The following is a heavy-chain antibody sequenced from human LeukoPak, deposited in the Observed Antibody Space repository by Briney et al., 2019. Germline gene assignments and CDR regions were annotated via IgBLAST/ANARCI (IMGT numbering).Heavy chain of an antibody. Sequence: GGSLRLSCAASGLTFSEYYMSWLRQAPGKGLEWVSYISGSGSTIYYAASVKGRFTISRDNAKKSLYLQMNSLRAEDTAVYYCARRLTSYYSTFDYWGQGTLVTVSS. J-gene: IGHJ4*02. CDR3: ARRLTSYYSTFDY. CDR2: ISGSGSTI. CDR1: GLTFSEYY. D-gene: IGHD3-9*01. V-gene: IGHV3-11*01.